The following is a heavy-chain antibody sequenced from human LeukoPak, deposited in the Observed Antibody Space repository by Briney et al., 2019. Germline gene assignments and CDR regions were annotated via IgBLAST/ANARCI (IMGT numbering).Heavy chain of an antibody. CDR3: ARDPSFTYCSSTSCYPSIFGYFDY. V-gene: IGHV3-30-3*01. Sequence: GGSLRLSCAASGFTFSSYAMHWVRQAPGKGLEWVAVISYDGSNKYYADSVKGRFTISRDNSKNTLYLQMNSLRAEDTAVYYCARDPSFTYCSSTSCYPSIFGYFDYWGQGTLVTVSS. CDR2: ISYDGSNK. J-gene: IGHJ4*02. D-gene: IGHD2-2*01. CDR1: GFTFSSYA.